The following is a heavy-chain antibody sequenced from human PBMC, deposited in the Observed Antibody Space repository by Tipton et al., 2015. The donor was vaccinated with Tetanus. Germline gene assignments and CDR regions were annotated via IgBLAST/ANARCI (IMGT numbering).Heavy chain of an antibody. D-gene: IGHD1-1*01. J-gene: IGHJ4*02. Sequence: LSCTVSGGSISSYYWSWIRQPPGKGLEWIGYIYYSGSTNYNPSLKSRVTISVDTSKNQFSLKLSSVTAADTAVYYCARVGGTAATLIDYWGQGTLVTVSS. V-gene: IGHV4-59*01. CDR3: ARVGGTAATLIDY. CDR1: GGSISSYY. CDR2: IYYSGST.